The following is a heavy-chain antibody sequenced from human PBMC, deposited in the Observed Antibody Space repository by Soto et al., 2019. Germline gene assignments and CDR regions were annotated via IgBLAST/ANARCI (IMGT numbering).Heavy chain of an antibody. D-gene: IGHD3-3*01. J-gene: IGHJ4*02. V-gene: IGHV3-64*01. Sequence: PGGSLRLSCAASGFTFSSYAMHWVRQAPGKGLEYVSAISSNGGSTYYANSVKGRFTISRDNSKNTLYLQMGSLRAEDMAVYYCARDHYGTIFGVAPPCYWGQGTLVPVSS. CDR3: ARDHYGTIFGVAPPCY. CDR1: GFTFSSYA. CDR2: ISSNGGST.